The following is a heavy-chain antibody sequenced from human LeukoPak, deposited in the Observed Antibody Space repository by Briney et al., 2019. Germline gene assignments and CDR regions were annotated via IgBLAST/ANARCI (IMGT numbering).Heavy chain of an antibody. CDR2: ISWNSGSI. V-gene: IGHV3-9*01. CDR1: GFTFDDYA. CDR3: AKYMWSWDSYGQGLFDY. Sequence: PGRSLRLSFAASGFTFDDYAMHWVRQAPGKGLEWVSGISWNSGSIGYADSVKGRFTISRDNAKNSLYLQMNSLRAEDTALYYCAKYMWSWDSYGQGLFDYWGQGTLVTVSS. J-gene: IGHJ4*02. D-gene: IGHD5-18*01.